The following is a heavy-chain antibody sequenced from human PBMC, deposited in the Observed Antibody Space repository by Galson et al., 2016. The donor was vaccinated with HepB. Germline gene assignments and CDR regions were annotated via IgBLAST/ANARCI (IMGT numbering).Heavy chain of an antibody. J-gene: IGHJ5*02. CDR3: AREPEWFLPRFDP. V-gene: IGHV4-61*02. CDR2: IYTSGRT. D-gene: IGHD3-3*01. CDR1: GDPISSGSFY. Sequence: TLSLTCSVSGDPISSGSFYCNWIRQPAGKGLEWIGRIYTSGRTDYDPSLQTRVTMSVDTSKNQFSLKLTSVTAADTAVYYCAREPEWFLPRFDPWGQGTLVTVSS.